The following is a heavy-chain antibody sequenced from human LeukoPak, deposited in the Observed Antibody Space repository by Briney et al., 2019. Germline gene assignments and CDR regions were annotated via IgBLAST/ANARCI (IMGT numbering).Heavy chain of an antibody. J-gene: IGHJ4*02. D-gene: IGHD2-15*01. CDR3: ARGASLRAVVVGASTSPPMPYDF. Sequence: ASVKVSCKASGYTFTSYGIYWVRQATGQGLELMGWMNPNSGNTGYAQRFQGRVTMTRNASISTAYMELSSLGSEDTAVYYCARGASLRAVVVGASTSPPMPYDFWGQGTLVTVSS. CDR1: GYTFTSYG. CDR2: MNPNSGNT. V-gene: IGHV1-8*02.